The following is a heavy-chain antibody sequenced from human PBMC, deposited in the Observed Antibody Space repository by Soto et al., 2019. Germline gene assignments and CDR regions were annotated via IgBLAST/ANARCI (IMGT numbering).Heavy chain of an antibody. CDR2: ISGSGTNT. CDR1: GFTFSNYD. D-gene: IGHD5-12*01. CDR3: AKYGLSTIGLFDY. Sequence: EVHLLESGGGLVQPGGSLRLSCAASGFTFSNYDMSWVRQAPGKGLEWVSTISGSGTNTYYTDSVKGRFTISRDNSKNTLYLQMNSLRADDTAVYFCAKYGLSTIGLFDYWGQGTLVTVSS. J-gene: IGHJ4*02. V-gene: IGHV3-23*01.